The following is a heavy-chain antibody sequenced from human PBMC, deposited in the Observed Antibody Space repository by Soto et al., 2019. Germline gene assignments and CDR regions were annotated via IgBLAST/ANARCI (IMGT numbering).Heavy chain of an antibody. CDR2: IIPIFGTA. V-gene: IGHV1-69*06. Sequence: QVQLVQSGAEVKKPGSSVKVSCKASGGTFSSYAISWVRQAPGQGLEWMGGIIPIFGTANYAQKFQGRVKITADKSTSTAYMELSSLRSEDTAVYYCARGSWWELPTAPYYYYGMDVWGQGTTVTVSS. CDR1: GGTFSSYA. D-gene: IGHD1-26*01. CDR3: ARGSWWELPTAPYYYYGMDV. J-gene: IGHJ6*02.